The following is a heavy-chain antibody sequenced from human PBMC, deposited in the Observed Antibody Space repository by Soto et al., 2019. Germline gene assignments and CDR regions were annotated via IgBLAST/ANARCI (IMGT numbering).Heavy chain of an antibody. D-gene: IGHD1-26*01. CDR3: AKGPTWGS. CDR2: SSGREGNT. CDR1: GFTFINSA. V-gene: IGHV3-23*04. J-gene: IGHJ5*02. Sequence: EVQLVDSGGDLVQPGGSLRLSCVASGFTFINSAMNWVRQAPGKGLEWVSVSSGREGNTYYSDSVRGRFTISRDNSKSTLYLQMNSLRVEDTAVYYCAKGPTWGSWGQGTLVTVSS.